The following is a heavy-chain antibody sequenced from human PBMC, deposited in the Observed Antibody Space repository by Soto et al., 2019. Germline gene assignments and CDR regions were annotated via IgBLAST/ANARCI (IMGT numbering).Heavy chain of an antibody. V-gene: IGHV3-21*01. D-gene: IGHD4-17*01. Sequence: GGSLRLSCGALGFTFSSYSMNWVRQAPGKGLEWVSSISSSSSYIYYADSVKGRFTISRDNAKNSLYLQMNSLRAEDTAVYYCARMGSTVTPNWFDPWGQGTLVTVSS. CDR1: GFTFSSYS. J-gene: IGHJ5*02. CDR2: ISSSSSYI. CDR3: ARMGSTVTPNWFDP.